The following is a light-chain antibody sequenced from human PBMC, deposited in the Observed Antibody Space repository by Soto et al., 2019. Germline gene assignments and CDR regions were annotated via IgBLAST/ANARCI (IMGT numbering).Light chain of an antibody. V-gene: IGLV2-8*01. J-gene: IGLJ1*01. CDR2: EVS. CDR3: SSFAGGNIYV. CDR1: SSEVGAYNY. Sequence: QSALTQPPSASGYPGQSVTISCTGKSSEVGAYNYVSWYQHHPGKVPKLMIYEVSKRPSGVPDRFSGSKSGNTASLTVSGLQAEDEADYYCSSFAGGNIYVFGTGTKVTVL.